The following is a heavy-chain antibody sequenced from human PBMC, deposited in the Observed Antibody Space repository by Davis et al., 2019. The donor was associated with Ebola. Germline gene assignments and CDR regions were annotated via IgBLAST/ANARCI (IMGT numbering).Heavy chain of an antibody. CDR2: INPNSGGT. CDR3: AKGTQGLPSKYDY. J-gene: IGHJ4*02. Sequence: AASVKVSCKASGYTFTGYYMHWVRQAPGQGLEWMGRINPNSGGTNYAQKFQGRVTMTRDTSISTAYMELSRLRSDDTAVYYCAKGTQGLPSKYDYWGQGTLVTVSS. V-gene: IGHV1-2*06. CDR1: GYTFTGYY. D-gene: IGHD1-1*01.